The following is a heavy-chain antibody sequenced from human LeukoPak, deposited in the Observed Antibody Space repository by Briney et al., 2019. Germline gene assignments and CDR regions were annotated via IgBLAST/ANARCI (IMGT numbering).Heavy chain of an antibody. V-gene: IGHV3-30*18. Sequence: QPGGSLRLSCAASGFGFSNHHMQWVRQAPGRGLEWVALISYVGTDKFYADSVKGRFTVSRDNSKNTLFLEMNSLRPEDTAVYFCAKTLGCGDYSGEIQYFYYAMDIWGQGTTVIVSS. CDR3: AKTLGCGDYSGEIQYFYYAMDI. J-gene: IGHJ6*02. CDR1: GFGFSNHH. D-gene: IGHD4-17*01. CDR2: ISYVGTDK.